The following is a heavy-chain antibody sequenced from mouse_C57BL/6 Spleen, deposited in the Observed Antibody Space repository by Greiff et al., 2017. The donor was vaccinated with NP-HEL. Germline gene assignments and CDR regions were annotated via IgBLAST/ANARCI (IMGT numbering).Heavy chain of an antibody. Sequence: VQLQQSGAELVKPGASVKLSCKASGYTFTSYWMHWVKQRPGQGLEWIGMIHPNSGSTNYNEKFKSKATLTVDKSSSTAYMQLSSLTSEDSAVYYCARSTTVVGYFDVWGTGTTVTVSS. CDR1: GYTFTSYW. CDR2: IHPNSGST. J-gene: IGHJ1*03. V-gene: IGHV1-64*01. CDR3: ARSTTVVGYFDV. D-gene: IGHD1-1*01.